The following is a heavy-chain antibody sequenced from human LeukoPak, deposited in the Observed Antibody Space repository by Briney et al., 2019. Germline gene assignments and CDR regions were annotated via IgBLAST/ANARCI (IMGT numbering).Heavy chain of an antibody. CDR2: INAGNGHT. J-gene: IGHJ4*02. D-gene: IGHD5-24*01. Sequence: ASVKVSCKASGYTFTSYAMHWVRQAPGQRLEWVGWINAGNGHTKYSQNFQGRVTITRDSSANIVYMDVSSLTSEDTAVYYCARGIWSATRVDYYLDNWGRGTLVTVSS. CDR3: ARGIWSATRVDYYLDN. V-gene: IGHV1-3*01. CDR1: GYTFTSYA.